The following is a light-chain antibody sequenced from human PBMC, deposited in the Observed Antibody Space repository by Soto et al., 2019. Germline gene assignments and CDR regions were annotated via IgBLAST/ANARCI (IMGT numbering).Light chain of an antibody. V-gene: IGKV3-20*01. CDR2: GAS. CDR3: HQYGSSPWT. CDR1: QSVSSNY. J-gene: IGKJ1*01. Sequence: EIVLTQSPGTLSLSPGERATLSCRASQSVSSNYLAWYQQKPGQAPRPLIYGASSRATGIPDRFSGSGAGTYFTLTISRLAPEDFAVYYWHQYGSSPWTFGQGTKVEIK.